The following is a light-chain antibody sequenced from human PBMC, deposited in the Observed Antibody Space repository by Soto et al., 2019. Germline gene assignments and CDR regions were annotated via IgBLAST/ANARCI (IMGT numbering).Light chain of an antibody. CDR1: QSVRSN. V-gene: IGKV3-15*01. CDR2: GAS. Sequence: EIVMTQSPATLSVSPGERATLSCRASQSVRSNLAWYQQKPGQAPRLLIYGASTRATGIPARFSGSGSGTEFALTISSRQSEDFAVYYCQQYNNWPPLTFGGGTKVGIK. J-gene: IGKJ4*01. CDR3: QQYNNWPPLT.